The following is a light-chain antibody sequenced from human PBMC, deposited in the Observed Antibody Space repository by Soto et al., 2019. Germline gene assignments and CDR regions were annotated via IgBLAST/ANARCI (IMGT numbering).Light chain of an antibody. CDR2: AAS. CDR3: QQSYIDPWGT. CDR1: QNINNY. V-gene: IGKV1-39*01. J-gene: IGKJ1*01. Sequence: DIQMTQSPSSLSASVGDRVTITFRASQNINNYLNWYQQRPGKAPKLLIYAASTLQSGVPSRFSGSGSGTDFTLAISSLQPEDFATYYCQQSYIDPWGTCGQGTKVDIK.